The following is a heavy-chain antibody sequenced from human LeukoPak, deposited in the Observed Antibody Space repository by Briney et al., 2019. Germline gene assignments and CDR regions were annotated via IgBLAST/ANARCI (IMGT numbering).Heavy chain of an antibody. V-gene: IGHV1-3*01. D-gene: IGHD3-10*01. Sequence: ASVKVSCKASGYTFTSYAMHWVRQAPGQRLEWMGWINAGNGNTKYSQKFQGRVTITRDTSASTAYMELSSLRSEDTAVYYCAREPGGFGWFDPWGQGTLVTVSS. CDR2: INAGNGNT. CDR1: GYTFTSYA. CDR3: AREPGGFGWFDP. J-gene: IGHJ5*02.